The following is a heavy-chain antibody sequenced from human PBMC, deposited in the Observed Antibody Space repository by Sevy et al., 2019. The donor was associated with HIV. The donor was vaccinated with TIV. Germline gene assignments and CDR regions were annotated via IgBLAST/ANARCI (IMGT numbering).Heavy chain of an antibody. CDR1: GFTFSPYW. CDR2: IRPDGSDK. J-gene: IGHJ4*02. CDR3: ARGVGLDC. V-gene: IGHV3-7*01. Sequence: GGSLRLSCAASGFTFSPYWMTWVRQAPGKGLEWVANIRPDGSDKYYVDSVKGRFTISRDNAKNSLYLQMNSLRANDTAMYYCARGVGLDCWGQGALITVSS. D-gene: IGHD1-26*01.